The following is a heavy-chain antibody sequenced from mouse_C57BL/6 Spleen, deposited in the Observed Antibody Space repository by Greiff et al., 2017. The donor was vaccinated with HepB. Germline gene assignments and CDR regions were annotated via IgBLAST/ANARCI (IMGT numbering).Heavy chain of an antibody. CDR2: ISDGGSYT. D-gene: IGHD1-1*01. CDR1: GFTFSSYA. V-gene: IGHV5-4*01. Sequence: EVHLVESGGGLVKPGGSLKLSCAASGFTFSSYAMSWFRQTPEKRLEWVATISDGGSYTYYPDNVKGRFTISRDNAKNNLYLQMSHLKSEDTAMYYCARDHYGIDYWGQGTTLTVSS. CDR3: ARDHYGIDY. J-gene: IGHJ2*01.